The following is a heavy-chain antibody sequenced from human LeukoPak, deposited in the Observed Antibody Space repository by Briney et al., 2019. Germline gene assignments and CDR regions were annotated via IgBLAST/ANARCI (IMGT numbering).Heavy chain of an antibody. V-gene: IGHV4-59*01. J-gene: IGHJ4*02. CDR3: ARGQYCSTTTCYSARRYFDF. CDR2: IYNIESN. CDR1: GGSISNYY. Sequence: SETLSLTCVASGGSISNYYWSWIRQSPGKGLEWIGYIYNIESNNYNPSLRSRVTMSADTSKNQFSLKLTSVTAADTAVYYCARGQYCSTTTCYSARRYFDFWGQGTLVTVSS. D-gene: IGHD2-2*01.